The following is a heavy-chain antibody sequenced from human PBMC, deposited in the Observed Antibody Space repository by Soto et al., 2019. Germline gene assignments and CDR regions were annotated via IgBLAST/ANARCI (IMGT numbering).Heavy chain of an antibody. CDR1: GFTFSDHY. D-gene: IGHD3-9*01. V-gene: IGHV3-72*01. CDR2: IRNKANSYTA. J-gene: IGHJ4*02. Sequence: LRLSCAASGFTFSDHYMDWVRQASGKGLEWVGRIRNKANSYTAEYAASVKGRFTISRDDSKNSLYLQMNSLKIEDTALYYCVRAGTGYQLDYWGQGTLVTVSS. CDR3: VRAGTGYQLDY.